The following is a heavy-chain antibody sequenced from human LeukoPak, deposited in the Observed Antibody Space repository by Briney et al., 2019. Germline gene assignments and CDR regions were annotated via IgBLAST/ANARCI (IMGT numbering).Heavy chain of an antibody. J-gene: IGHJ4*02. CDR3: ARAKPLRGDIVVVPAAPDFDY. CDR1: GFTFNNYA. CDR2: LSGSGSNT. V-gene: IGHV3-23*01. D-gene: IGHD2-2*01. Sequence: GGSLRLSCAASGFTFNNYAMSWVRQAPGKGLEWVSSLSGSGSNTYYADSVKGRFTISRDNAKNSLYLQMNSLRAEDTAVYYCARAKPLRGDIVVVPAAPDFDYWGQGTLVTVSS.